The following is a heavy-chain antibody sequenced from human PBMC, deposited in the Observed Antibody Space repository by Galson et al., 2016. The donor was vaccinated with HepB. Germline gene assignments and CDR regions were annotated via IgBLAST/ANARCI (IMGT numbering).Heavy chain of an antibody. CDR3: AREADMGRESTTYDVFDI. V-gene: IGHV6-1*01. Sequence: CAISGDSVSNNGAAWNWIRQSPSRGLEWLGRTYYRSKWFNDYAVSVMGRITINPDTSKNQVSLQLNSVTPEDTAMYFCAREADMGRESTTYDVFDIWGRGTMVTVSS. CDR2: TYYRSKWFN. J-gene: IGHJ3*02. CDR1: GDSVSNNGAA. D-gene: IGHD3-10*01.